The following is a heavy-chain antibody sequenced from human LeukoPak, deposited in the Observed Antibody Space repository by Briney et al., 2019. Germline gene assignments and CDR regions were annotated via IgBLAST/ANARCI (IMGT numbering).Heavy chain of an antibody. V-gene: IGHV1-69*06. CDR2: IIPLFGTP. CDR1: GGTFSSYA. CDR3: AGTHSSSSLGYYYYMDV. J-gene: IGHJ6*03. Sequence: ASVKVSCKASGGTFSSYAISWVRQAPGQGLEWMGGIIPLFGTPDYAQKFQDRLTITADKSTSTAYMELSSLRSEDTAVYYCAGTHSSSSLGYYYYMDVWGKGTTVTVSS. D-gene: IGHD6-6*01.